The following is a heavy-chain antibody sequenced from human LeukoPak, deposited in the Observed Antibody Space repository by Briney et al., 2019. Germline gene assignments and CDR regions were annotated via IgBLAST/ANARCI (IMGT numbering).Heavy chain of an antibody. V-gene: IGHV3-23*01. CDR1: GFTFSNYS. CDR2: ISGSGGST. J-gene: IGHJ4*02. D-gene: IGHD2-2*01. CDR3: AKDRSSITSCSNY. Sequence: GESLRLSCAASGFTFSNYSISWVRQAPGKGLEWVSAISGSGGSTYYADSVKGRSTISRDNSKNTMYLQMNSLRAEDTALYYCAKDRSSITSCSNYWGQGTLVTVSS.